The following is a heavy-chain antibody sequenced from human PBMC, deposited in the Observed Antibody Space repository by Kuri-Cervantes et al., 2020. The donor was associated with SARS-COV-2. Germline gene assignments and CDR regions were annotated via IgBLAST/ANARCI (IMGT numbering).Heavy chain of an antibody. CDR2: IYSGGST. CDR1: GFTVSSNY. J-gene: IGHJ6*02. CDR3: ARDLGDMPHYAMDV. V-gene: IGHV3-53*01. Sequence: GESLKISCAASGFTVSSNYMSWVRQAPGKGLEWVSVIYSGGSTYYADSVKGRFTISRDNSKNTLYLQMNSLRAEDTAVYYCARDLGDMPHYAMDVWGQGTTVTVSS. D-gene: IGHD2-2*01.